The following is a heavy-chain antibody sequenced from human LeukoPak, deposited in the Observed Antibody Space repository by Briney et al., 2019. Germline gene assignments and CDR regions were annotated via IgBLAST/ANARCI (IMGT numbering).Heavy chain of an antibody. V-gene: IGHV1-8*01. J-gene: IGHJ4*02. CDR3: ARGQPPVLRFLEWSLDY. D-gene: IGHD3-3*01. Sequence: ASVKVSCKASGYTFTSYDINWVRQATGQGLEWMGWMNPNSGNTGYAQKFQGRVTMTRDTSTGTVYMELSSLRSEDTAVYYCARGQPPVLRFLEWSLDYWGQGTLVTVSS. CDR1: GYTFTSYD. CDR2: MNPNSGNT.